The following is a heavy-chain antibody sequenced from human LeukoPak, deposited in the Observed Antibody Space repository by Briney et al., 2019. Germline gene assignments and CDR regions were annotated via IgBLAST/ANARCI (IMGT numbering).Heavy chain of an antibody. CDR1: GSTFTSYA. J-gene: IGHJ5*02. CDR3: ARVRYYYGSGSYYPGGAFDP. D-gene: IGHD3-10*01. CDR2: INAGNGST. V-gene: IGHV1-3*01. Sequence: ASEKVSCKASGSTFTSYAMHWVRQAPGQRLEWMGWINAGNGSTKYSQKFQGRVTITRDTSASTAYMELSSLRSEDTAVYYCARVRYYYGSGSYYPGGAFDPWGQGTLVTVSS.